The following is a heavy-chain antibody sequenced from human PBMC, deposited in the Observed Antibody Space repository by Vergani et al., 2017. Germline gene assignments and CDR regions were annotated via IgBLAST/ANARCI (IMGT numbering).Heavy chain of an antibody. J-gene: IGHJ6*03. D-gene: IGHD6-13*01. V-gene: IGHV4-59*01. Sequence: QVQLQESGPGLVKPSETLSLTCTVSGGSISSYYWSWIRQPPGKGLEWIGYIYYSGSTNYNPSLKSRVTISVDTSKNQFSLKLSSVTAADTAVYYCARDIRRIAAAVYYFYYYMDVWGKGTTVTVSS. CDR3: ARDIRRIAAAVYYFYYYMDV. CDR1: GGSISSYY. CDR2: IYYSGST.